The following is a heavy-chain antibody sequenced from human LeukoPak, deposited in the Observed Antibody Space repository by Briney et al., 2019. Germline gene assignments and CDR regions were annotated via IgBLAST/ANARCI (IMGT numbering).Heavy chain of an antibody. Sequence: PGRSLRLSWAASGFTFTSYGMHWVRQAPGNWREWVAFIWYDGSNKSYAASVKGRFTISRDNSKNMMYLQMNSLRAEDTAVYYCASALDSLDRSSCLDYWGQGTQVTVS. D-gene: IGHD6-13*01. V-gene: IGHV3-33*01. CDR3: ASALDSLDRSSCLDY. CDR2: IWYDGSNK. J-gene: IGHJ4*02. CDR1: GFTFTSYG.